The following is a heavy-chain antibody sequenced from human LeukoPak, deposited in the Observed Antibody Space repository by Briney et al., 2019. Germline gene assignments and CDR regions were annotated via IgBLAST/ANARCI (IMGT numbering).Heavy chain of an antibody. V-gene: IGHV1-2*02. D-gene: IGHD3-10*01. CDR2: INPNSGGT. CDR1: GYTFTGYY. CDR3: AREWNDYGSGSYHFDY. Sequence: ASVKVSCKASGYTFTGYYMHWVRQAPGQGLEWMGWINPNSGGTNYAQKFQGRVTMTRDTSISTAYMELSRLRSDDTAVYYCAREWNDYGSGSYHFDYWGQGTLVTVSS. J-gene: IGHJ4*02.